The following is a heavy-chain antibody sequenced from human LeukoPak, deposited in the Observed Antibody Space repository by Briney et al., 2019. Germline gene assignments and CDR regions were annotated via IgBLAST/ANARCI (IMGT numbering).Heavy chain of an antibody. CDR2: IYSGGIT. V-gene: IGHV4-31*03. D-gene: IGHD2-21*02. J-gene: IGHJ4*02. CDR3: ARVDVLGVTATRSLDY. Sequence: SETLSLTCTVSGGSLSRGGYSWSWIRLHPGKGLEWIGNIYSGGITYYNPSLKSRVTISLDTSKNQFSQKLTSVTVADTAVYYCARVDVLGVTATRSLDYWGQGTLVTVSS. CDR1: GGSLSRGGYS.